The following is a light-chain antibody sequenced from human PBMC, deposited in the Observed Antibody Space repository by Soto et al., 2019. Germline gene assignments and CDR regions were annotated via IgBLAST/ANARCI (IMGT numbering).Light chain of an antibody. CDR3: QQYDSLPLT. Sequence: DIQMTQSPPSLSVSVGDRVTITCQASQDLSNYLHWFQQKPGKAPQLLIFDVSNLQTGVPSRFSGGGSGTDFALTISSLEPEDIATYYCQQYDSLPLTFGQGTRLEIK. CDR1: QDLSNY. CDR2: DVS. V-gene: IGKV1-33*01. J-gene: IGKJ5*01.